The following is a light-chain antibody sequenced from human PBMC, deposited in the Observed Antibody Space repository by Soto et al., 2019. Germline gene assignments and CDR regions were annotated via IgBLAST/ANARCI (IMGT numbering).Light chain of an antibody. CDR1: QRVSNXX. J-gene: IGKJ2*01. CDR2: DAS. CDR3: XXYEXPPFA. Sequence: EIVLTQSPGTLSLSPGDRAXLSCRASQRVSNXXLAWYQQKPGQAPRLLIYDASTRAAGVPDRVTGGGSGTDFTLTINALXPEXXALYXXXXYEXPPFAXGQGTRLEI. V-gene: IGKV3-20*01.